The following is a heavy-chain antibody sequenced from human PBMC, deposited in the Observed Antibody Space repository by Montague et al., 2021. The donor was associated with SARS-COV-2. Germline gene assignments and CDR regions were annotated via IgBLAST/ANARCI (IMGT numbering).Heavy chain of an antibody. CDR1: GGSISTSPYF. Sequence: SETLSLTCTVSGGSISTSPYFWGWIRQPPGKGREWIGSIYHSGSTYYNPSLESRVTISVDTSKTQFSLKLSPVTAADTAMYYCASDRPPVATTFYYYYYGMDVWGQGTTVTVSS. J-gene: IGHJ6*02. CDR3: ASDRPPVATTFYYYYYGMDV. D-gene: IGHD5-12*01. CDR2: IYHSGST. V-gene: IGHV4-39*07.